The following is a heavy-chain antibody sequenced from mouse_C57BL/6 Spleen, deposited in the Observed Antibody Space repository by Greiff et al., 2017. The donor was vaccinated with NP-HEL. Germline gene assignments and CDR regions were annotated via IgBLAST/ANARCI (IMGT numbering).Heavy chain of an antibody. D-gene: IGHD1-1*01. V-gene: IGHV1-18*01. Sequence: EVQLQQSGPELVKPGASVKIPCKASGYTFTDYNMDWVKQSHGKSLEWIGDINPNNGGTIYNQKFKGKATLTVDKSSSTAYMELRSLTSEDTAVYYCARRIYDGSSSAWFAYWGQGTLVTVSA. CDR2: INPNNGGT. CDR3: ARRIYDGSSSAWFAY. CDR1: GYTFTDYN. J-gene: IGHJ3*01.